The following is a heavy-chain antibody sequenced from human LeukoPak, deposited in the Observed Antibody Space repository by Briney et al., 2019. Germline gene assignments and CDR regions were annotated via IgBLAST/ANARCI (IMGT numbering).Heavy chain of an antibody. CDR2: IYPGDSDT. CDR3: AKLGRWLQSSVDY. J-gene: IGHJ4*02. V-gene: IGHV5-51*01. CDR1: GYSFTSYW. D-gene: IGHD5-24*01. Sequence: GESLKISCKGSGYSFTSYWIGWVRQMPGKGLEWMGVIYPGDSDTRYSPSFQGQVTISADKSISTAYLQWSSLKASDTAMYYCAKLGRWLQSSVDYWGQGTLVTVSS.